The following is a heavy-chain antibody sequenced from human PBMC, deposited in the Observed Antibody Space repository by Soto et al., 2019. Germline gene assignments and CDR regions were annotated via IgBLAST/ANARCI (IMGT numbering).Heavy chain of an antibody. CDR2: INQDGSEK. V-gene: IGHV3-7*05. J-gene: IGHJ4*02. Sequence: GGSLRLSCAVSGLTFSDYWMSWVRQAPGKGLEWVSNINQDGSEKHYLDSVKGRFTISRDNAKNSLSLQMNGLRAEDTAVYYCARWQNWGQGTLVTVSS. CDR3: ARWQN. CDR1: GLTFSDYW.